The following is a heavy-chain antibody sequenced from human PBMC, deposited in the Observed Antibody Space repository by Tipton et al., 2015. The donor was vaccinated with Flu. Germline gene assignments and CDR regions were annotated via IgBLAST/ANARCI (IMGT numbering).Heavy chain of an antibody. CDR2: IHTNANT. J-gene: IGHJ5*02. V-gene: IGHV4-61*02. Sequence: LSCTVSGGSISRGSYYYNWIRQPAGEGLEWIGRIHTNANTNYKASLKSRVTISIDRSKNQFSLNLKSVTAGDMAVYYCARRDYSNYVSDPKSWFDPWGQGTLVAVSS. CDR1: GGSISRGSYY. D-gene: IGHD4-11*01. CDR3: ARRDYSNYVSDPKSWFDP.